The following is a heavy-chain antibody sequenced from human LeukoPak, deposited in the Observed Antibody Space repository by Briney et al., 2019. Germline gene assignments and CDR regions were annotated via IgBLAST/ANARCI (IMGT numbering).Heavy chain of an antibody. J-gene: IGHJ3*02. Sequence: PSETLSLTCTVSGGSISSGGYYWSWIRQPPGKGLEWIGYIYHSGSTYYNPSLKSRVTISVDRSKNQFSLKLSSVTAADTAVYYCARSSIAARVNAFDIWGQGTMVTVSS. V-gene: IGHV4-30-2*01. CDR1: GGSISSGGYY. D-gene: IGHD6-6*01. CDR3: ARSSIAARVNAFDI. CDR2: IYHSGST.